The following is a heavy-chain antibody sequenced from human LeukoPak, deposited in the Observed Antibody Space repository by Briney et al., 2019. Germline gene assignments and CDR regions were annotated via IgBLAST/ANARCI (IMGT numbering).Heavy chain of an antibody. V-gene: IGHV3-23*01. CDR2: ISGSGGST. J-gene: IGHJ3*02. Sequence: QPGGSLRLSCAASGFTFSSYAMSWVRQAPGKGLEWVSAISGSGGSTYYADSVKGRFTISRDNSKNTLYLQMNSLRAEDTAVYYCAKEIEKYSSSPDAFDIWGQGTMVTVSS. CDR3: AKEIEKYSSSPDAFDI. CDR1: GFTFSSYA. D-gene: IGHD6-6*01.